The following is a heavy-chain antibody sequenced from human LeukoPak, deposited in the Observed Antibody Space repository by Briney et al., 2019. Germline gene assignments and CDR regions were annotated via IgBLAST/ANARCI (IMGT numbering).Heavy chain of an antibody. CDR1: GGSVSPYY. V-gene: IGHV4-59*08. Sequence: SETPSLTCTVSGGSVSPYYWSWIRQPPGKGLEWLGYIYYSGSTNYNPSLKSRVTISVDRSKDQFSLKLSSVTAADTAVYYCARHEWSSGCFHFDHWGQGTLVTVSS. D-gene: IGHD1-26*01. J-gene: IGHJ4*02. CDR2: IYYSGST. CDR3: ARHEWSSGCFHFDH.